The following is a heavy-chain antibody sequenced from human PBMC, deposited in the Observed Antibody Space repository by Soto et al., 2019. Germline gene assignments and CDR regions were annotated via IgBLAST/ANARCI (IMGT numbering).Heavy chain of an antibody. V-gene: IGHV3-21*01. CDR3: AREEKAWPIAYGLNV. CDR2: IGRRSDI. Sequence: PLWSLILSCDASGFSFSTYSMHWVRQAPGKGLEWVSSIGRRSDIYYADSVKGRFTISRDNAKNSVSLQMNSLRDEDTAVYYCAREEKAWPIAYGLNVWGQGTTVTVSS. CDR1: GFSFSTYS. J-gene: IGHJ6*02.